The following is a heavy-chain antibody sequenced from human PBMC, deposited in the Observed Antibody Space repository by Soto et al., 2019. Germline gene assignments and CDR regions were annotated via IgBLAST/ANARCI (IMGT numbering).Heavy chain of an antibody. Sequence: GASVKVSCKASGYTFTSYGISWVRQAPGQGLEWMGWISAYNGNTNYAQKLQGRVTMTTDTSTSTAYMELRSLRSDDTAVYYCARYISTYYYDSSGYFPDAFDIWGQGTMVTVSS. CDR1: GYTFTSYG. J-gene: IGHJ3*02. CDR2: ISAYNGNT. CDR3: ARYISTYYYDSSGYFPDAFDI. V-gene: IGHV1-18*01. D-gene: IGHD3-22*01.